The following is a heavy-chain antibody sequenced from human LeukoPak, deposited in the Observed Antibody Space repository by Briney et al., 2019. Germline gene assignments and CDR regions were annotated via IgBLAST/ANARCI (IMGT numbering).Heavy chain of an antibody. CDR3: AIHLGDYEE. J-gene: IGHJ4*02. V-gene: IGHV4-31*03. D-gene: IGHD4-17*01. CDR1: CGSISSGGYY. CDR2: IYYSGST. Sequence: PSETLSLTCTVSCGSISSGGYYWSWIRQHPGKGLECIGYIYYSGSTYYNPSLKSRVTISVDTSKNQFSLKLSSVTAADTGVYYCAIHLGDYEEWGQGTLVTVSS.